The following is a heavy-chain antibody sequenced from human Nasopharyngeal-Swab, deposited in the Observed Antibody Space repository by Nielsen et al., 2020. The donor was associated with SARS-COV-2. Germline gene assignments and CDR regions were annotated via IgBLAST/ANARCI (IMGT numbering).Heavy chain of an antibody. D-gene: IGHD1-26*01. CDR3: AKDLELGEYYYYFYYMDV. Sequence: GESLKISCAASGFTFDDYNIHWVRQRPGKAPEWVSTITLDGGNTHYADSVKGRFTISRDNSRNSLYLQMNSLRIEDTALYYCAKDLELGEYYYYFYYMDVWGKGTTVTVSS. J-gene: IGHJ6*03. CDR2: ITLDGGNT. CDR1: GFTFDDYN. V-gene: IGHV3-43*01.